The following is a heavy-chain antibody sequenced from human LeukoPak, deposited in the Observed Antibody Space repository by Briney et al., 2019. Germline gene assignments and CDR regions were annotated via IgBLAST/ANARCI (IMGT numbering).Heavy chain of an antibody. CDR3: ARDYCSSTSCNTFDI. V-gene: IGHV4-61*01. J-gene: IGHJ3*02. CDR2: IYYSGST. CDR1: GGSVSSGSYY. D-gene: IGHD2-2*01. Sequence: SETLSLTCTVSGGSVSSGSYYWSWIRQPPGKGLEWIGYIYYSGSTSYNPSLKSRVTISVDTSKNQFSLKLSSVTAADTAVYYCARDYCSSTSCNTFDIWGQGAMVTVSS.